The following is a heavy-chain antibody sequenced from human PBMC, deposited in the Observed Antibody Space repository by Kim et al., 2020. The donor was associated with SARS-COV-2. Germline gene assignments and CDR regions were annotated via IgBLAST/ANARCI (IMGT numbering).Heavy chain of an antibody. CDR2: IYYSGST. D-gene: IGHD2-15*01. V-gene: IGHV4-31*03. Sequence: SETLSLTCTVSGGSISSGGYYWSWIRQHPGKGLEWIGYIYYSGSTYYNPSLKSRVTISVDTSKNQLSLKLSSVTAADTAVYYCARHCSGGSCYSWYFDYWGQGTLVTVSS. CDR3: ARHCSGGSCYSWYFDY. J-gene: IGHJ4*02. CDR1: GGSISSGGYY.